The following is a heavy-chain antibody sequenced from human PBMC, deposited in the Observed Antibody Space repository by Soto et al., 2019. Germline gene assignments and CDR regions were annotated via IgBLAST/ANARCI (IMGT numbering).Heavy chain of an antibody. CDR2: ISGSGGST. D-gene: IGHD3-3*01. CDR3: AKNYDFWSGYHYGMDA. CDR1: GFTFSSYA. J-gene: IGHJ6*02. Sequence: PGGSLRLSCAASGFTFSSYAMTWVRQAPGKGLEWVSAISGSGGSTYYADSVQGRFTISRDNSKNTLYLQMHSLRAEDTALYYCAKNYDFWSGYHYGMDAWGQAPKVTVSS. V-gene: IGHV3-23*01.